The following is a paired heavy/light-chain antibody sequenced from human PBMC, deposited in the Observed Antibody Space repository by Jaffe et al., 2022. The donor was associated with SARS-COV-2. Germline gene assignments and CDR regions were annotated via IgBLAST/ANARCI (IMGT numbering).Light chain of an antibody. CDR3: QQCYIPPHT. Sequence: DVVMTQSPDSLAVSLGERVTINCKASQSVLSRYINEESLAWYQQKPGQPPKLLIYWASSRASGVPGRFSGSGSGTDFTLTITSLQAEDVAVYYCQQCYIPPHTFGQGTKVEIK. CDR1: QSVLSRYINEES. J-gene: IGKJ1*01. V-gene: IGKV4-1*01. CDR2: WAS.
Heavy chain of an antibody. J-gene: IGHJ4*02. V-gene: IGHV3-23*01. CDR3: TKEGDYRGSGSGYFDN. CDR2: ISGSGDRT. CDR1: GFTFNAFA. D-gene: IGHD3-10*01. Sequence: EVQLLESGGGLAQPGGSLRLSCAASGFTFNAFAMSWVRQSPGKGLEWLSAISGSGDRTYYPDSVRGRFTVSRDNSKNTLYLQMNFLRAEDTAVYYCTKEGDYRGSGSGYFDNWGQGTLVTVSS.